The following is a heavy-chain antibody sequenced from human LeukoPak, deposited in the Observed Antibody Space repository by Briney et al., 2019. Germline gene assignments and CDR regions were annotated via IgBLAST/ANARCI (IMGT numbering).Heavy chain of an antibody. CDR1: GGSGSSGSFC. CDR3: ARDGSSWYVYFDY. J-gene: IGHJ4*02. D-gene: IGHD6-13*01. CDR2: IYTSGST. V-gene: IGHV4-61*02. Sequence: PSETLSLTCTVSGGSGSSGSFCWSWIRQPAGKGLDWIGRIYTSGSTNYNPSLKSRVTISVDTSKNQFSLKLSSVTAADTAVYYCARDGSSWYVYFDYWGQGALVTVSS.